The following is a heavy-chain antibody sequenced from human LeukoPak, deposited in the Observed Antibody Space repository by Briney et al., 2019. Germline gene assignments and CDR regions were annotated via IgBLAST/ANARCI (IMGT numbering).Heavy chain of an antibody. V-gene: IGHV3-53*04. D-gene: IGHD7-27*01. Sequence: GGSLRLSCAASGFTVSSNYMSWVRQAPGKGLEWVSVIYSGGSTYYADSVKGRFTISRRNSKNTLYLQMNSLRAEDTAVYYCARDRELGGTDYWGQGTLVTVSS. CDR3: ARDRELGGTDY. CDR1: GFTVSSNY. J-gene: IGHJ4*02. CDR2: IYSGGST.